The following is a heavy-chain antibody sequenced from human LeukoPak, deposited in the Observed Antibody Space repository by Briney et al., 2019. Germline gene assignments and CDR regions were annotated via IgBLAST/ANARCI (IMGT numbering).Heavy chain of an antibody. Sequence: PGGSLRLSCAASGFTFSSYGMHWVRQAPGKGLEWVAFIRYDGSNKYYADSVKGRFTISRDNSKNTLYLQMNSLRDEDTAVYYCARQEGVDYWGQGTLVTVSS. CDR1: GFTFSSYG. D-gene: IGHD3-16*01. J-gene: IGHJ4*02. CDR3: ARQEGVDY. CDR2: IRYDGSNK. V-gene: IGHV3-30*02.